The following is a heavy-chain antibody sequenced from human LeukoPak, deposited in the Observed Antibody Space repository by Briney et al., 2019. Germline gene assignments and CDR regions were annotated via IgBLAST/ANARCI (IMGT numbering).Heavy chain of an antibody. V-gene: IGHV4-59*01. CDR2: IYYSGST. D-gene: IGHD2-2*03. CDR3: ARHLEIVVGRRGDNWFDH. J-gene: IGHJ5*02. Sequence: SETLSLTCTVSGGSISGYYWSWIRQPPGKGLEWIGYIYYSGSTNYNPSLKSRVTISVDTSKNQFSLKLSSVTAADTAVYYCARHLEIVVGRRGDNWFDHWGQGTLVTVSS. CDR1: GGSISGYY.